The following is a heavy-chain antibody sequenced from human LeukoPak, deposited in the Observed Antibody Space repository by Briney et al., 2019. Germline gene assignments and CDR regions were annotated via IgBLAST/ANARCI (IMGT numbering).Heavy chain of an antibody. D-gene: IGHD4/OR15-4a*01. CDR3: ARRAGAYSHPYDY. CDR1: GFTVSTNS. Sequence: GGSLRLSCTASGFTVSTNSMSWVRQAPGKGLEWVSFIYSDNTHYSDSVKGRFTISRDNSKNTLYLQMNSLRAEDTAVYYCARRAGAYSHPYDYWGQGTLVTVSS. CDR2: IYSDNT. J-gene: IGHJ4*02. V-gene: IGHV3-53*01.